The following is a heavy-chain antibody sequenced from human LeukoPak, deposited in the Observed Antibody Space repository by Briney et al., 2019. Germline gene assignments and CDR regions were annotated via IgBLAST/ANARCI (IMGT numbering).Heavy chain of an antibody. CDR3: TRDDYGLFEAFDV. CDR2: IYNTGTT. D-gene: IGHD3-16*01. V-gene: IGHV4-59*08. J-gene: IGHJ3*01. CDR1: GGSLSSHD. Sequence: PSDTLSLTCTVSGGSLSSHDWTWIRQPPGKGVEWMGYIYNTGTTNYNPSLTRRITISLCKSKNQFALNLTYVTAAHTPVCSCTRDDYGLFEAFDVWGRGTVVTVSS.